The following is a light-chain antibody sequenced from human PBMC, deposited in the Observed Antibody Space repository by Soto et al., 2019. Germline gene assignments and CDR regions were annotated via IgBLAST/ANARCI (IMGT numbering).Light chain of an antibody. CDR2: WAS. V-gene: IGKV4-1*01. J-gene: IGKJ1*01. Sequence: DIVLTQSPGTLSLSPGERATLSCKSSQSVLYSSNNENYLAWYQQKPGQTPKMLIYWASTRESGVPDRFSGSGSGTDFTLTISSLQAEDVAVYYCQQHYSNPETFGQGTKVDIK. CDR3: QQHYSNPET. CDR1: QSVLYSSNNENY.